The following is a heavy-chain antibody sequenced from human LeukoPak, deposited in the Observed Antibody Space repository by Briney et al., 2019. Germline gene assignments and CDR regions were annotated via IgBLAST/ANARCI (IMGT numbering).Heavy chain of an antibody. Sequence: GGSLRLSCAASGFTFTNYAMSWVRQAPGKGPEWVSAISGSGDSTSYADSVKGRFTISRDNSKNTLYLQMNSLRAEDTAVYYCAKELYGYNSYYYMDVWGKGTTVTVSS. J-gene: IGHJ6*03. D-gene: IGHD2/OR15-2a*01. CDR1: GFTFTNYA. CDR2: ISGSGDST. V-gene: IGHV3-23*01. CDR3: AKELYGYNSYYYMDV.